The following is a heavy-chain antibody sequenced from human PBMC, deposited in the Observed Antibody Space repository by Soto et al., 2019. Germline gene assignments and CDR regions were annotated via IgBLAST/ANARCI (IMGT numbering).Heavy chain of an antibody. Sequence: GWSLRLSCAASGFTFSSYSMNWVRQAPGKGLEWVSSISSSSSYIYYADSVKGRFTISRDNAKNSLYLQMSSLRAEDTAVYYCARDPDGSGSYYNNYGMDVWGQGTTVTVSS. D-gene: IGHD3-10*01. CDR2: ISSSSSYI. CDR3: ARDPDGSGSYYNNYGMDV. V-gene: IGHV3-21*01. J-gene: IGHJ6*02. CDR1: GFTFSSYS.